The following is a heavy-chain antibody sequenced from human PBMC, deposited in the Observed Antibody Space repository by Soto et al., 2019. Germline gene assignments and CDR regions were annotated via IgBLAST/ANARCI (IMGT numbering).Heavy chain of an antibody. J-gene: IGHJ4*02. Sequence: PGGSLRLSCAASGFTFSSYSMNWVRQAPGRGLEWVSSISSSSSYIYYADSVKGRFTISRDNTKNSLYLQMNSLRAEDTAVYYCARDTDSSGWYAIPFDYWGQGTLVTVSS. CDR3: ARDTDSSGWYAIPFDY. D-gene: IGHD6-19*01. CDR2: ISSSSSYI. CDR1: GFTFSSYS. V-gene: IGHV3-21*01.